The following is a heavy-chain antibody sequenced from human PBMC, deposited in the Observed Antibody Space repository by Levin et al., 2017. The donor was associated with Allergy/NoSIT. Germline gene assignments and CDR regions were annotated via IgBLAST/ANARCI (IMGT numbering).Heavy chain of an antibody. Sequence: PSETLSLTCNVSGGSISNNDYYWSWIRQPPGKGLEWIAHIYYSGTTFYNPSLKRRLNVSVDTSKNQFSLKLSSVTAADTAVYYCARATAYYGMDVWGQGTTVTVSS. V-gene: IGHV4-30-4*01. J-gene: IGHJ6*02. D-gene: IGHD2-21*02. CDR1: GGSISNNDYY. CDR2: IYYSGTT. CDR3: ARATAYYGMDV.